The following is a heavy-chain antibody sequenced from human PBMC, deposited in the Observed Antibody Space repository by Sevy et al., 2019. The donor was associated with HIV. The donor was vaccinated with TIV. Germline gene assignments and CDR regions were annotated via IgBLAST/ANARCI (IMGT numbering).Heavy chain of an antibody. D-gene: IGHD4-17*01. CDR1: GGSFSRYA. V-gene: IGHV1-69*13. J-gene: IGHJ6*02. CDR3: AGDCDPIYSDYLMGPLYTMDV. CDR2: IIPVFDST. Sequence: ASVKVSCKASGGSFSRYALSWVRQAPGHGLEWMGGIIPVFDSTNYAKKFQGRVTVTGHESSSTAYMALSGLTSADTVVYYCAGDCDPIYSDYLMGPLYTMDVWGQRTTVTVSS.